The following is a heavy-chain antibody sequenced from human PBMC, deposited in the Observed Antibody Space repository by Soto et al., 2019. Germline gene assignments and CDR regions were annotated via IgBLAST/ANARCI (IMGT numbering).Heavy chain of an antibody. CDR1: GFTFSNAW. J-gene: IGHJ6*02. D-gene: IGHD3-3*01. CDR3: TTRDGNYDFWSGYSLLGTVDV. V-gene: IGHV3-15*07. CDR2: IKSKTDGGTT. Sequence: GGSLRLSCAASGFTFSNAWMNWVRQAPGKGLEWVGRIKSKTDGGTTDYAAPVKGRFTISRDDSKNTLYLQMNSLKTEDTAVYYCTTRDGNYDFWSGYSLLGTVDVWGQGTTVTVSS.